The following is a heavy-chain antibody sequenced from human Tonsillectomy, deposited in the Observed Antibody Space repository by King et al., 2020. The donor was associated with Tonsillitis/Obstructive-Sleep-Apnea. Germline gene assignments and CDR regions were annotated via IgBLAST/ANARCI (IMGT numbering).Heavy chain of an antibody. D-gene: IGHD6-13*01. CDR2: ISGYNGNT. V-gene: IGHV1-18*01. J-gene: IGHJ6*03. CDR1: GYSFTDYG. Sequence: QLVQSGAEVKKPGASVKVSCKASGYSFTDYGISWVRQAPGQGLEWMGWISGYNGNTNYAQEFQGRVTVTTDTSTSTAYMDLRSLSSDDTAVYYCARDTSRWLTYYYSHYMDVWGKGTTVPVSS. CDR3: ARDTSRWLTYYYSHYMDV.